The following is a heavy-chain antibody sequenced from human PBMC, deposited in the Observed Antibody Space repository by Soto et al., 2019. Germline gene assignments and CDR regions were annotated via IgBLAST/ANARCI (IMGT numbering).Heavy chain of an antibody. J-gene: IGHJ6*02. V-gene: IGHV1-69*12. Sequence: QVQLVQSGAEVKKPGSSVTVSCKASGGTFGNSAISWVRQAPGQGLEWMGGIIPIFPTPDYAQKLQGRVTITADESTSTAYMELTSLGSEDTGVYYCARVKGVQQFGGNSDSGIDGWGQGTRVTVSS. CDR3: ARVKGVQQFGGNSDSGIDG. D-gene: IGHD2-8*01. CDR1: GGTFGNSA. CDR2: IIPIFPTP.